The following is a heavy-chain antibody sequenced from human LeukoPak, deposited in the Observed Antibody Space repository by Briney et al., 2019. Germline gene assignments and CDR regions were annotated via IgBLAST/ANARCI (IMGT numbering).Heavy chain of an antibody. D-gene: IGHD3-3*01. Sequence: SETLSLTCTVSGGSISFYYWSWLRQPPGKGLEWIGYIYYSGSTNYNPSLKSRVTISVDTSKNQFSLKLSSVTAADTAVYYCARSRSITIFGVVIPGWFDPWGQGTLVTVSA. CDR1: GGSISFYY. CDR2: IYYSGST. CDR3: ARSRSITIFGVVIPGWFDP. J-gene: IGHJ5*02. V-gene: IGHV4-59*01.